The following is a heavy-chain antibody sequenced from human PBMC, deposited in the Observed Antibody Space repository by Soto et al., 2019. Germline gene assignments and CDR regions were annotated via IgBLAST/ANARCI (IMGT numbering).Heavy chain of an antibody. CDR2: INHSGST. CDR1: GGSFSGYY. CDR3: ARPRGYSYGYRDWYFDL. D-gene: IGHD5-18*01. Sequence: SETLSLTCAVYGGSFSGYYWSWIRQPPGKGLEWIGEINHSGSTNYNPSPKSRVTISVDTSKNQFSLKLSSVTAADTAVYYCARPRGYSYGYRDWYFDLWGRGTLVTVS. V-gene: IGHV4-34*01. J-gene: IGHJ2*01.